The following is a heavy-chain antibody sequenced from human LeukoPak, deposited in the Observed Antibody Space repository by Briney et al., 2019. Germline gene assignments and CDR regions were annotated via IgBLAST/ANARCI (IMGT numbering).Heavy chain of an antibody. Sequence: SVKVSCKASGGTFISYAISWVRQAPGQGLEWMGGIIPIFGTANYAQKFQGRVTITADESTSTAYMELSSLRSEDTAVYYCAREHIVVVTAIQYFDYWGQGTLVTVSS. CDR2: IIPIFGTA. CDR1: GGTFISYA. D-gene: IGHD2-21*02. CDR3: AREHIVVVTAIQYFDY. V-gene: IGHV1-69*13. J-gene: IGHJ4*02.